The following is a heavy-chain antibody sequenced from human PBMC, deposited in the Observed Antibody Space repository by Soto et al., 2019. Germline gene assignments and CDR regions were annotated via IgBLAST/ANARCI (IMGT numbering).Heavy chain of an antibody. V-gene: IGHV4-30-4*01. Sequence: SETLSLTCTVSGGSINSGDYYWSWIRQPPGKGLEWIGYIYYSGSTYYNPSLKSRVTISVDTSKNQFSLKLTSVTAADTAVYYCARRYGDYDYYYYYGMDVWGQGTTVTVSS. CDR2: IYYSGST. J-gene: IGHJ6*02. D-gene: IGHD4-17*01. CDR1: GGSINSGDYY. CDR3: ARRYGDYDYYYYYGMDV.